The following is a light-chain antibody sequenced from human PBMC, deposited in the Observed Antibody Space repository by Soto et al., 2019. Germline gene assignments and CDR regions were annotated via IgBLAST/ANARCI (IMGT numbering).Light chain of an antibody. CDR2: CAA. Sequence: IVVTPSPGTLPLSPGERAALSCRASQSVSSSYLAWYQQKPGQAPRLLIYCAASRATGSPDGFSGSGLGTDFSPPIRRLVAPEDAADYCQQHGSTEPLTFGQGTKVE. J-gene: IGKJ1*01. CDR3: QQHGSTEPLT. CDR1: QSVSSSY. V-gene: IGKV3-20*01.